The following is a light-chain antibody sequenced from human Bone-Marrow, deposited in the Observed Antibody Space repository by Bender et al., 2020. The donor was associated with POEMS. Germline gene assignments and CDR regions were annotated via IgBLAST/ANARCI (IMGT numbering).Light chain of an antibody. CDR3: ASYTASKTYV. CDR2: DVT. CDR1: HSDLGGYNF. J-gene: IGLJ1*01. Sequence: QSVLTQPASVSGSPGQSITISCTAAHSDLGGYNFVSWYQQHPGKVPKLIIYDVTSRHSGVSPRFSGSKSANTASLTISGLQTEDEADYYCASYTASKTYVFGPGTRVTVL. V-gene: IGLV2-14*03.